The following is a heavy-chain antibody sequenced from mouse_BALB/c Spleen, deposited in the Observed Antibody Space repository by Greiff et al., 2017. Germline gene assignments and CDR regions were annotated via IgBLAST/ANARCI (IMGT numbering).Heavy chain of an antibody. D-gene: IGHD3-3*01. J-gene: IGHJ2*01. V-gene: IGHV5-17*02. CDR1: GFTFSSFG. Sequence: EVQLVESGGGLVQPGGSRKLSCAASGFTFSSFGMHWVRQAPEKGLEWVAYISSGSSTIYYADTVKGRFTISRDNPKNTLFLQMTSLRSEDTAMYYCARGGGHYFDYWGQGTTLTVSS. CDR3: ARGGGHYFDY. CDR2: ISSGSSTI.